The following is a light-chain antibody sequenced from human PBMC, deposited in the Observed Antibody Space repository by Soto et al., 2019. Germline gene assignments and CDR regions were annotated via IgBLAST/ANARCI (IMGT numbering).Light chain of an antibody. V-gene: IGKV3-20*01. CDR3: QQYGSSPPT. Sequence: EIVLTQSPGTLSLSPGERATLPCRASQSVSSSYLAWYQQKPGQAPRLLIYGASSRATGIPDRFSGSGSGTDFTLTTSRLEPEDFAVYYCQQYGSSPPTFGQGTKVEIK. CDR1: QSVSSSY. CDR2: GAS. J-gene: IGKJ1*01.